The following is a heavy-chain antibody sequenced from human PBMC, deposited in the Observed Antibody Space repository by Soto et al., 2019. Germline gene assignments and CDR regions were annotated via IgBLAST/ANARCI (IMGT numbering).Heavy chain of an antibody. D-gene: IGHD3-22*01. V-gene: IGHV1-18*01. CDR3: ARDAYYYDSTGYYGGDY. Sequence: QVQLVQSGAEVKKPGASVKVSCKASGYTFTTYGISWVRQAPGQGLEWMGWINAYNGNTNYAQKLQDRVTMTTDTSTSTADMELRSLRSDDTAVYFCARDAYYYDSTGYYGGDYWGQGTLVTVSS. CDR1: GYTFTTYG. J-gene: IGHJ4*02. CDR2: INAYNGNT.